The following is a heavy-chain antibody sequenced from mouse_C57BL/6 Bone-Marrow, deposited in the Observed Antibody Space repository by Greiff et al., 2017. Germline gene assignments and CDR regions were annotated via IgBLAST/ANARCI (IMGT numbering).Heavy chain of an antibody. CDR3: ARGWKGLAMDY. J-gene: IGHJ4*01. V-gene: IGHV1-54*01. Sequence: QVQLQQSGAELVRPGTSVKVSCKASGYAFTNYLIEWVKQRPGQGLEWIGVINPGSGGTNYNEKFKGKATLTADKSSSTAYMQLSSLTSEDSAVYFCARGWKGLAMDYWGQGTSVTVSS. CDR2: INPGSGGT. D-gene: IGHD1-1*02. CDR1: GYAFTNYL.